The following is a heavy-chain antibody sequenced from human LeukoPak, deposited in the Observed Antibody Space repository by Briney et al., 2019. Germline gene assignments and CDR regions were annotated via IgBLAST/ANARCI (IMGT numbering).Heavy chain of an antibody. CDR3: AKGGYSSSWYFEY. CDR2: ISGSGSST. J-gene: IGHJ4*02. CDR1: GFTFSSYA. D-gene: IGHD6-13*01. Sequence: PGGSLRLSCAASGFTFSSYAMSWVRQGPGKGLEWVSVISGSGSSTYYADSVKGRFTISRDNSKNTLYLQMNSLRAEDTAVYYCAKGGYSSSWYFEYWGQGTLVTVSS. V-gene: IGHV3-23*01.